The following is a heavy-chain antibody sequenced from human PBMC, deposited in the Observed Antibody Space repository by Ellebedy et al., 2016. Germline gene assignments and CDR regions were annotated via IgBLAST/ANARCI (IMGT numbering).Heavy chain of an antibody. D-gene: IGHD3-22*01. CDR3: ARDGDYDSSGYSPHLGY. Sequence: GGSLRLSXAASGFTFSSYAMHWVRQAPGKGLEWVAVISYDGSNKYYADSVKGRFTISRDNSKNTLYLQMNSLRAEDTAVYYCARDGDYDSSGYSPHLGYWGQGTLVTVSS. V-gene: IGHV3-30-3*01. CDR1: GFTFSSYA. J-gene: IGHJ4*02. CDR2: ISYDGSNK.